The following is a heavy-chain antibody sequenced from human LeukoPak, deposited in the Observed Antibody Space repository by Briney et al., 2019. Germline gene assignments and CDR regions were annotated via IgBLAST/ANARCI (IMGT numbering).Heavy chain of an antibody. J-gene: IGHJ4*02. CDR1: GYTFTDYY. V-gene: IGHV1-2*02. D-gene: IGHD5-24*01. Sequence: GASVKVSCKASGYTFTDYYMHWVRQAPGQGLEWMGWINPNSGGTNHAQKFQGRVTMTRDTSISTAYMELSRLRSDDTAVYYCARVLEMATPGGDYWGQGTLVTVSS. CDR3: ARVLEMATPGGDY. CDR2: INPNSGGT.